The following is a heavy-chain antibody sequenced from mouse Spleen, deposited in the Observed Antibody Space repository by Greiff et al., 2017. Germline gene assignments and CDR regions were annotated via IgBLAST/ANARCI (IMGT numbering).Heavy chain of an antibody. Sequence: EVQRMESGGGLVQPGGSRKLSCAASGFTFSSFGMHWVRQAPEKGLEWVAYISSGSSTIYYADTVKGRFTISRDNPKNTLFLQMTSLRSEDTAMYYCARSEDYDGIYAMDYWGQGTSVTVSS. V-gene: IGHV5-17*02. CDR3: ARSEDYDGIYAMDY. J-gene: IGHJ4*01. D-gene: IGHD1-1*01. CDR1: GFTFSSFG. CDR2: ISSGSSTI.